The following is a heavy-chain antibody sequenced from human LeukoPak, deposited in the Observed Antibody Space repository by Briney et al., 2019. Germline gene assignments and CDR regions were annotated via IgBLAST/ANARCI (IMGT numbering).Heavy chain of an antibody. V-gene: IGHV1-2*02. CDR3: ARAGSTDYYDSSGYYKVWTGFDY. D-gene: IGHD3-22*01. CDR1: GYTFTGYY. J-gene: IGHJ4*02. CDR2: INPNSGGT. Sequence: ASVKVSCKASGYTFTGYYMHWVRQAPGQGLEWMGWINPNSGGTNCAQKFQDRVTMTRHTSISTAYMQLSRLRSDDTAVYYCARAGSTDYYDSSGYYKVWTGFDYWGQGTLVTVSS.